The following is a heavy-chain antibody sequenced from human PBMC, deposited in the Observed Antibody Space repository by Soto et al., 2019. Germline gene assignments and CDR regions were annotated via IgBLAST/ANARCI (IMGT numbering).Heavy chain of an antibody. CDR3: ARSEGFTNGMDV. D-gene: IGHD3-10*01. J-gene: IGHJ6*02. CDR1: GYTFTGYY. V-gene: IGHV1-2*04. CDR2: INPNSGGT. Sequence: ASVKVFCKASGYTFTGYYMHWVRQAPGQGLEWMGWINPNSGGTNYAQKFQGWVTMTRDTSISTAYMELSRLRSDDTAVYYCARSEGFTNGMDVWGQGTTVTVSS.